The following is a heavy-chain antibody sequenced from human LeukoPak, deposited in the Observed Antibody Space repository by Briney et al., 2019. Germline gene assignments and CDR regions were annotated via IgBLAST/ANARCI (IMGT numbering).Heavy chain of an antibody. D-gene: IGHD2-8*01. CDR3: ARIGVVVMVDNWFDP. CDR1: GGSISSGSYY. V-gene: IGHV4-61*02. Sequence: SETLPLTCTVSGGSISSGSYYWSWIRQPAGKGLEWIGRIYASGSANYNPSLKSRVTISVDTSKNQFSLKLSSVTAADTAVYYCARIGVVVMVDNWFDPWGQGTLVTVSS. J-gene: IGHJ5*02. CDR2: IYASGSA.